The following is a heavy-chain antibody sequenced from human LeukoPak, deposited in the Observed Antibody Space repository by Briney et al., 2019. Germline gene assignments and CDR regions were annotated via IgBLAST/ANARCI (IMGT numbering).Heavy chain of an antibody. CDR1: GGSISSSSYY. CDR3: ARGTILDGAKYFDY. J-gene: IGHJ4*02. D-gene: IGHD3/OR15-3a*01. V-gene: IGHV4-39*07. CDR2: IYYSGSP. Sequence: SETLSLTCTGSGGSISSSSYYWGWMRQPPRKGLEWIGSIYYSGSPYYNPSLKSRVTISVDTSKKQFSLKLSSVTAADTAVYYCARGTILDGAKYFDYWGQGTLVTVSS.